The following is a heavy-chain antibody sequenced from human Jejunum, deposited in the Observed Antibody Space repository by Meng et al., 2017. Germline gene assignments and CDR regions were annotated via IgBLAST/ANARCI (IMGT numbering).Heavy chain of an antibody. CDR3: ARVRTGYCDY. V-gene: IGHV3-74*02. CDR2: INVDGGTI. J-gene: IGHJ4*02. D-gene: IGHD4-17*01. CDR1: GLTFTNAW. Sequence: EVQLVEAGGGLVNPGGSLRLSCAASGLTFTNAWMTWVRQAPGKGLEWVSQINVDGGTITYADSVKGRFTISRDNAKNTLYLQMNSLRVEDTAVYYCARVRTGYCDYWGQGTLVTVSS.